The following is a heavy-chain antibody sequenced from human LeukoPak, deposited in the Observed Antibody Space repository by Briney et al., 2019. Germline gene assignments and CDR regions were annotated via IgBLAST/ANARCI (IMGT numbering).Heavy chain of an antibody. Sequence: SETLSLTCTVSGGSISSSSYYWGWIRQPPGKGLEWIGSIYYSGSTYYNPSLKSRVTISVGTSKNQFSLKLSSVTAADTAVYYCARLGVRGGPGYMDVWGKGTTVTVSS. J-gene: IGHJ6*03. CDR2: IYYSGST. D-gene: IGHD3-10*01. CDR3: ARLGVRGGPGYMDV. V-gene: IGHV4-39*01. CDR1: GGSISSSSYY.